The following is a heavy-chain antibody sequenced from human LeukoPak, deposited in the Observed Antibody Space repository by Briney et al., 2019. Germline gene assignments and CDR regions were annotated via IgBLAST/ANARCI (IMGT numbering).Heavy chain of an antibody. CDR3: ARVITRGGLQRWDY. V-gene: IGHV2-70*11. Sequence: ESGPTQVNPTQTLTLTCTFSGFSLSTSGMCVSWIRQPPGKALEWLARIDWDDDKYYSTSLKTRLTISKDTSKNQVVLTMTNMDPVDTATYYCARVITRGGLQRWDYWGQGTLVTVSS. CDR1: GFSLSTSGMC. CDR2: IDWDDDK. D-gene: IGHD3-16*02. J-gene: IGHJ4*02.